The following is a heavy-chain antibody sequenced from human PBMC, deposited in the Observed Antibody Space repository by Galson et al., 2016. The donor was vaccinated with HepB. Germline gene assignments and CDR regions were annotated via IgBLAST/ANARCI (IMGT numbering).Heavy chain of an antibody. CDR3: ARLLHGSWADTFDI. Sequence: QSGAEVKEPGESLRISCAGSGYSFTNNWIGWVRQMPGKGLEWMGIINPVDSETRYSPSLEGQVTLSADKSIKTAYLQWNSLKASDTAMYYCARLLHGSWADTFDIWGQGTMVTVSS. J-gene: IGHJ3*02. D-gene: IGHD2-15*01. V-gene: IGHV5-51*01. CDR2: INPVDSET. CDR1: GYSFTNNW.